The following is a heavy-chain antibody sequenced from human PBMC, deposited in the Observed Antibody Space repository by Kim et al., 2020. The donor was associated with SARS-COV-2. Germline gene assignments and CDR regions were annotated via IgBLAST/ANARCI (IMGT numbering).Heavy chain of an antibody. D-gene: IGHD1-26*01. Sequence: ASVKVSCKASGYTFTGYYMHWVRQAPGQGLEWMGWINPNSGGTNYAQKFQGRVTMTRDTSISTAYMELSRLRSDDTAVYYCASLGWELLGERGNLDYWGQGTLVTVSS. CDR3: ASLGWELLGERGNLDY. CDR2: INPNSGGT. CDR1: GYTFTGYY. V-gene: IGHV1-2*02. J-gene: IGHJ4*02.